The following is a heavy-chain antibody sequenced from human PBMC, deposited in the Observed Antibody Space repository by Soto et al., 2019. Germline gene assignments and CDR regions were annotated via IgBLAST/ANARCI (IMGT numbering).Heavy chain of an antibody. CDR3: ARVDTMLVVVITAFDS. D-gene: IGHD3-22*01. CDR1: GFTFSSYA. Sequence: PGGSLRLSCAASGFTFSSYAMHWVRQAPGKGLEWVAGISYDGSNKYYADSVKGRFTISRDNSKNTLYMQINSLRAEDTAVYYCARVDTMLVVVITAFDSWGQGTLVTVSS. V-gene: IGHV3-30-3*01. CDR2: ISYDGSNK. J-gene: IGHJ4*02.